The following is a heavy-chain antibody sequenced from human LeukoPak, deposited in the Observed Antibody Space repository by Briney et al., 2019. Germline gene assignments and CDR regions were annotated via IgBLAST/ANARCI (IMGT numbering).Heavy chain of an antibody. Sequence: GASVKVSCKASGYTFTSYYMHWVRRAPGQGLEWMGIINPSGGSTSYAQKFQDRVTMTTDTSTSTAYMELRSLRSDDTAVYYCARVVPAAMDYYYYGMDVWGQGTTVTVSS. J-gene: IGHJ6*02. CDR1: GYTFTSYY. CDR3: ARVVPAAMDYYYYGMDV. D-gene: IGHD2-2*01. V-gene: IGHV1-46*01. CDR2: INPSGGST.